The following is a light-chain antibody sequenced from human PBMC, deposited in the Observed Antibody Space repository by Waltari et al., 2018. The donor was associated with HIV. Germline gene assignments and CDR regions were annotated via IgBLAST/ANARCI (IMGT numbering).Light chain of an antibody. CDR1: SSTIRSNT. CDR2: NNN. J-gene: IGLJ2*01. CDR3: AAWDDSLNGHVL. Sequence: HSVLTQPPSPSGTPGQRGTFSCSGSSSTIRSNTVDWYQKLPGTAPRLLIYNNNQRPSGVPDRFSGSQSGTSASLAISGLQSEDEADYYCAAWDDSLNGHVLFGGGTKLTVL. V-gene: IGLV1-44*01.